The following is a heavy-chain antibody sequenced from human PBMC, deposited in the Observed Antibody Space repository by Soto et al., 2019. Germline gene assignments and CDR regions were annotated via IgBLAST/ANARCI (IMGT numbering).Heavy chain of an antibody. J-gene: IGHJ4*02. CDR3: ARSGTSASCYDY. D-gene: IGHD2-2*01. Sequence: GGSLRLSCAASGFTFSDHYIDWVRQAPGKGLEWVGRTRNKGNSYTTEYAASVKGRFTISRDDSKNSLYLQMDSLKTEDTAVYYCARSGTSASCYDYWGQGTLVTVSS. CDR2: TRNKGNSYTT. V-gene: IGHV3-72*01. CDR1: GFTFSDHY.